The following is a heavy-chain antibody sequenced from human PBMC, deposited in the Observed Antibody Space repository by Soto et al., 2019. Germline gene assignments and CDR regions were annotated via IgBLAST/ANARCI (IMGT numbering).Heavy chain of an antibody. D-gene: IGHD1-7*01. V-gene: IGHV1-8*01. CDR2: MNPNSGNT. J-gene: IGHJ5*02. Sequence: QVQLVQSGAEVKKPGASVKVSCKASGYTFTSYDINWVRQATGQGLEWMGWMNPNSGNTGYAQKFQGRVTMTRNTXLSTAYRELSSLRSEDTAVYYCARERTGTTSNWFDPWGQGTLVTVSS. CDR1: GYTFTSYD. CDR3: ARERTGTTSNWFDP.